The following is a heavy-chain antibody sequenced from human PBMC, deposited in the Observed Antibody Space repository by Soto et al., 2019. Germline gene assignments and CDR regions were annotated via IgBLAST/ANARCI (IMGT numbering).Heavy chain of an antibody. D-gene: IGHD6-13*01. Sequence: PGGSLRLSCAASGFTFSSYAMHWVRQAPGKGLEYVSSITSNGGRTYYANSVKGRFTISRDNSKNTLYLQMGSLRAEDMAVYYCAREGSWLYFDHWGQGTLVTVSS. CDR3: AREGSWLYFDH. CDR2: ITSNGGRT. J-gene: IGHJ4*02. V-gene: IGHV3-64*01. CDR1: GFTFSSYA.